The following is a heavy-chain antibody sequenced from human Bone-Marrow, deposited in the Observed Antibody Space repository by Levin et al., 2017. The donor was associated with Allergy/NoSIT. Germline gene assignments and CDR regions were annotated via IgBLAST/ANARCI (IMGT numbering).Heavy chain of an antibody. CDR1: GYTLTELS. J-gene: IGHJ5*02. V-gene: IGHV1-24*01. CDR2: FDPEDGET. D-gene: IGHD2-2*01. Sequence: GGSLRLSCKVSGYTLTELSMHWVRQAPGKGLEWMGGFDPEDGETIYAQKFQGRVTMTEDTSTDTAYMELSSLRSEDTAVYYCATSQYCSSTSCGVSGNWFDPWGQGTLVTVSS. CDR3: ATSQYCSSTSCGVSGNWFDP.